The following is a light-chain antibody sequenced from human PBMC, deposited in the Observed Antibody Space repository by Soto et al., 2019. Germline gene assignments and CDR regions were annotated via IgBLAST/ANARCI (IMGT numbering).Light chain of an antibody. V-gene: IGKV3-11*01. CDR2: DAS. J-gene: IGKJ1*01. CDR3: QQRRYSAAWT. Sequence: CCRISQSVSSYLAWYQQKPGQAPRLLIYDASNRATGIPARFSGSGSGTAFTLTIRRLEPADFAAYSCQQRRYSAAWTFAQGTKVDIK. CDR1: QSVSSY.